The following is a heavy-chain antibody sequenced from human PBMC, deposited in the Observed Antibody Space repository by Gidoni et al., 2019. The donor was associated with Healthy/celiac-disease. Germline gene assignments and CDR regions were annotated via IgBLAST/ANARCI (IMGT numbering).Heavy chain of an antibody. CDR2: IYYSGST. J-gene: IGHJ5*02. CDR1: GGSISSYY. CDR3: ARGFPGWFDP. Sequence: QVQLQESGPGLVKPSATLSLTCPVSGGSISSYYWSWIRQPPGKGLEWIGYIYYSGSTNYNPSLKSRVTISVDTSKNQFSLKLSSVTAADTAVYYCARGFPGWFDPWGQGTLVTVSS. D-gene: IGHD3-10*01. V-gene: IGHV4-59*01.